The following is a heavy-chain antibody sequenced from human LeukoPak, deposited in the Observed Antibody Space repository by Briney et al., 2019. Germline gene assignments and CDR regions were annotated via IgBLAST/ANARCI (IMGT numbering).Heavy chain of an antibody. D-gene: IGHD5-18*01. V-gene: IGHV1-46*01. CDR1: GYTFTNYY. CDR2: INPSGGST. Sequence: ASVKVSCKASGYTFTNYYIHWVRQAPGQGLECMGIINPSGGSTSYAQKFQGRVTMTRDMSTSTVYMELSSLRSDDTAVYYCARETGYAYGRAPLDYWGQGTLVTVSS. J-gene: IGHJ4*02. CDR3: ARETGYAYGRAPLDY.